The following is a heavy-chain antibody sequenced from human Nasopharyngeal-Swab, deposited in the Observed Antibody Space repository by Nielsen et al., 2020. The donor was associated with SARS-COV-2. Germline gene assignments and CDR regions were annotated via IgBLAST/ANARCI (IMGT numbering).Heavy chain of an antibody. D-gene: IGHD5-12*01. CDR3: ARDTSVDIVLLYYGMDV. Sequence: GESLKLSCSSSGFTFIISAMTWFRQAPGKVLEWVSGISGGGDNTYCADSVKGRFTVSRDNSKNTLYLQMNSLRAEDTAVYYCARDTSVDIVLLYYGMDVWGKGTKVTVYS. CDR2: ISGGGDNT. V-gene: IGHV3-23*01. CDR1: GFTFIISA. J-gene: IGHJ6*04.